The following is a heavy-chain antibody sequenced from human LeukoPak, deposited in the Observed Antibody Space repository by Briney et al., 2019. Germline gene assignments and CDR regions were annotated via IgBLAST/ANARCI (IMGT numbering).Heavy chain of an antibody. D-gene: IGHD2-2*01. V-gene: IGHV3-21*01. Sequence: PGGSLRLSCAASGFTFSSYSMNWVRQAPGKGLEWVSSISGTSGYIYYADSVKGRFTISRDNAENSVYLQMNSLRAEDTAVYYCSRDRHCIGSTCYGLWGQGTRVTVSS. CDR1: GFTFSSYS. CDR3: SRDRHCIGSTCYGL. CDR2: ISGTSGYI. J-gene: IGHJ4*02.